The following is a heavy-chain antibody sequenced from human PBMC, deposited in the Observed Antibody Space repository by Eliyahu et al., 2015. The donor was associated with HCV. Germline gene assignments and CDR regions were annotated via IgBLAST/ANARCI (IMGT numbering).Heavy chain of an antibody. CDR2: IYYSGST. D-gene: IGHD4-17*01. V-gene: IGHV4-39*01. CDR1: GGSISSSSYY. J-gene: IGHJ1*01. Sequence: QLQLQESGPGLVKPSETLSLTCTVSGGSISSSSYYWGWIRQPPGKGLEWIGSIYYSGSTYYNPSLKSRVTISVDTSKNQFSLKLSSVTAADTAVYYCASLRGYGDYVAAGFQHWGQGTLFTVSS. CDR3: ASLRGYGDYVAAGFQH.